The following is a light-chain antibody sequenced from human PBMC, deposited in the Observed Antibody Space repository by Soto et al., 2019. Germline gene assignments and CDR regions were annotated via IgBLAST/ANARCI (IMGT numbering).Light chain of an antibody. CDR3: QSYDSSLSGSV. CDR2: GNS. V-gene: IGLV1-40*01. J-gene: IGLJ2*01. CDR1: SSNIGAGYD. Sequence: QSVLTQPPSVSGAPGQRVTISCTGSSSNIGAGYDVHWYQQLPGTAPKLLIYGNSNRPSGVPDLFSGSKSGTSASLAITGLQAEDVADYYCQSYDSSLSGSVFGGGTQLTVL.